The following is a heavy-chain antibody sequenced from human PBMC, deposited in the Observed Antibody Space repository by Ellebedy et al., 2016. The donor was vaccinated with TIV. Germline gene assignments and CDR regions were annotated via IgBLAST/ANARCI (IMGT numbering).Heavy chain of an antibody. CDR3: ARDGACGGDCYGDNY. CDR2: ISAYNGHT. Sequence: AASVKVSCKSSSYTFTSYGISWVRQAPGQGLEWMGWISAYNGHTNYSQKLQGRVTMTTDTSTSTAYMELRSLRSDDTAVYYCARDGACGGDCYGDNYWGQGSLVTVSS. D-gene: IGHD2-21*02. J-gene: IGHJ4*02. V-gene: IGHV1-18*01. CDR1: SYTFTSYG.